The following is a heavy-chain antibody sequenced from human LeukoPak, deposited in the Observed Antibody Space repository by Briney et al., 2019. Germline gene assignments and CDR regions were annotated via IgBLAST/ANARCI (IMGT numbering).Heavy chain of an antibody. Sequence: SETLSLTCNVSGGAVTGSTYYWAWIRQPPGKGLEWIGSMYYSGSTFYTPSLKSRVTISVDTSKNHFSLKLTSVAAADTATYYCARHYYDNTGYYYLDYWGQGTPVTVSS. CDR2: MYYSGST. V-gene: IGHV4-39*02. D-gene: IGHD3-22*01. CDR1: GGAVTGSTYY. J-gene: IGHJ4*02. CDR3: ARHYYDNTGYYYLDY.